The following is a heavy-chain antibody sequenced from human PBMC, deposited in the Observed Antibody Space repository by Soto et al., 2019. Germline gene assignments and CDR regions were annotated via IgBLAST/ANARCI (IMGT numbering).Heavy chain of an antibody. Sequence: PGGSLRLSCRASGFSFSSFAMTWVRQAPGKGLEWVSSIGGSGIITYYTDSVKGRFTISRDNTKNLLFLQMNSLRAEDTAVYYCARFGSGSYYYGMDVWGQGTTVTVSS. CDR2: IGGSGIIT. D-gene: IGHD3-3*01. CDR3: ARFGSGSYYYGMDV. J-gene: IGHJ6*02. CDR1: GFSFSSFA. V-gene: IGHV3-23*01.